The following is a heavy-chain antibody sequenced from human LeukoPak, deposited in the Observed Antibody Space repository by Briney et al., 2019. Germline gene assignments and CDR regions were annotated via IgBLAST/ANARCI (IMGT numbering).Heavy chain of an antibody. V-gene: IGHV5-10-1*01. J-gene: IGHJ4*02. CDR3: ASPVSAYGDHLDY. D-gene: IGHD4-17*01. CDR2: IDPSDSYT. Sequence: GESLKISCKGSGYNFTSYWIIWVRQMPGKGLEWMGRIDPSDSYTNYGPSLQGHVSISADKSISTAYLQWSSLQASDTAVYYCASPVSAYGDHLDYWGQGTLVTVSS. CDR1: GYNFTSYW.